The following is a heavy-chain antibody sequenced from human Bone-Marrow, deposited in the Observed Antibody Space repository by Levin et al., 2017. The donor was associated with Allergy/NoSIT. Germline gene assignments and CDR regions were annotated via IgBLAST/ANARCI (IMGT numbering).Heavy chain of an antibody. CDR1: GFMFHSYA. CDR3: AKEEWLVRGFDY. V-gene: IGHV3-23*01. D-gene: IGHD6-19*01. CDR2: ITTSGDNT. J-gene: IGHJ4*02. Sequence: GGSLRLSCAASGFMFHSYAMTWVRQAPGKGLEWVSGITTSGDNTYYADSVKGRFTISRDNSKNTLYLQMNSLRAEDTAIYYCAKEEWLVRGFDYWGQGTLVTVSS.